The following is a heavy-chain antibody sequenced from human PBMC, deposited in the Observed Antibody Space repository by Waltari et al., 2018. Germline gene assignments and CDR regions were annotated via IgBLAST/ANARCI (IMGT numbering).Heavy chain of an antibody. Sequence: EVQLVESGGGLVKPGGSLRLSCAASGFTFSSYWMHWVRQAPGKGLGWVSRINSDGSSTSYADSVKGRFTLSRDNAKNTLYLQMNSLRAEDTAVYYCARDCPRVVGYYMDFWGKGTTVTVSS. J-gene: IGHJ6*03. CDR1: GFTFSSYW. CDR3: ARDCPRVVGYYMDF. D-gene: IGHD3-10*01. CDR2: INSDGSST. V-gene: IGHV3-74*01.